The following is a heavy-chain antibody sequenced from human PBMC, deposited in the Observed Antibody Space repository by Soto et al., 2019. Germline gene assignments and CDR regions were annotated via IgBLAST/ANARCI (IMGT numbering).Heavy chain of an antibody. CDR1: GGSASSGSYY. D-gene: IGHD3-10*01. J-gene: IGHJ4*02. CDR2: IYYSGST. V-gene: IGHV4-61*01. Sequence: PSETLSLTCTVSGGSASSGSYYWSWIRQPPGKGLEWIGYIYYSGSTNYNPSLKSRVTISVDTSKNQFSLKLSSVTAADTAVYYCATSYLASFDYWGQGTLVTVSS. CDR3: ATSYLASFDY.